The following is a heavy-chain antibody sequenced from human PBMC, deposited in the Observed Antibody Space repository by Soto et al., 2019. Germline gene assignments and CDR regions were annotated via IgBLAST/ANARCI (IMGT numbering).Heavy chain of an antibody. CDR2: FIPMFNRP. J-gene: IGHJ6*02. CDR3: ARGQFHHVSNYYYALDV. CDR1: GGTFSSYA. Sequence: QVQLVQSGAEVKKPGSSVKVSCKASGGTFSSYAISWVRQAPGQGLEWMGGFIPMFNRPHSARKFQGRVTITADESTSKAYMDLLSLRSEDTAVYYCARGQFHHVSNYYYALDVWGQGTTVTVSS. V-gene: IGHV1-69*01.